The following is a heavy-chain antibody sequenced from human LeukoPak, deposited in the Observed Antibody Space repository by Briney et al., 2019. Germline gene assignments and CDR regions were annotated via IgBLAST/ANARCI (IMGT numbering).Heavy chain of an antibody. CDR3: ARGDWCWYFDL. V-gene: IGHV1-3*01. J-gene: IGHJ2*01. D-gene: IGHD2-15*01. Sequence: GASVKVSCKTSGFTFTSYAVHWVRQAPGQTFQWLGCINGGNGHARYSEKFRGRVTITRDTSTGTAYMDLGSLTSQDTAVYYCARGDWCWYFDLWGRGTLVTVSS. CDR1: GFTFTSYA. CDR2: INGGNGHA.